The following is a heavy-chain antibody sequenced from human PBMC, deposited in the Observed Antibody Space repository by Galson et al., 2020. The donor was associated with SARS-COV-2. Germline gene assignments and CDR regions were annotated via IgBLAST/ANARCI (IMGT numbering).Heavy chain of an antibody. J-gene: IGHJ4*02. CDR3: TTKLDTNPFTY. D-gene: IGHD1-1*01. Sequence: GGSLRLSCAASGFTFSDDYMEWVRQAPGKGLEWVGRSRNKTNKYTTEYAASVKGRFTISRDDSTNSLYLQMNSLKTEDTAVYYCTTKLDTNPFTYWGQGTLVTVSS. CDR2: SRNKTNKYTT. V-gene: IGHV3-72*01. CDR1: GFTFSDDY.